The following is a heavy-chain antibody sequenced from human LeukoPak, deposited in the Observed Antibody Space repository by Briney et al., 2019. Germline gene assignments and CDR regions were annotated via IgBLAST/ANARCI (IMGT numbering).Heavy chain of an antibody. Sequence: VASVKVSCKASGGIFSGSAISWVRQAPGQGLEWMGAIIPIFGTTNYAQKFQGRVTITADESTTSTYMELSSLTSEDTAVYFCARGHGSGSDLYYYYGMDVWGQGTPATVSS. D-gene: IGHD3-10*01. CDR3: ARGHGSGSDLYYYYGMDV. V-gene: IGHV1-69*13. CDR2: IIPIFGTT. J-gene: IGHJ6*02. CDR1: GGIFSGSA.